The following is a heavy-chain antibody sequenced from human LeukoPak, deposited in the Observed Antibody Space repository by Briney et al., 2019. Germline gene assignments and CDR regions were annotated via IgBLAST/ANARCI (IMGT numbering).Heavy chain of an antibody. CDR2: ISSSSSTI. CDR1: GFTFSSYS. D-gene: IGHD3-3*01. V-gene: IGHV3-48*01. J-gene: IGHJ4*02. Sequence: PGGSLRHSCAASGFTFSSYSMNWGRQAPGKGREWVSYISSSSSTIYYADSGKGRFTISRDNAKNSLYLQMNSLRAEDTAVYYCASEYYDFWSGLPLDYWGQGTLVTVSS. CDR3: ASEYYDFWSGLPLDY.